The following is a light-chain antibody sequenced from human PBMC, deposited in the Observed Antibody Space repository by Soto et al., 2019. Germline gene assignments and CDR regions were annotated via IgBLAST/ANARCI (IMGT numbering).Light chain of an antibody. CDR1: SGHSSYI. CDR3: ETWDSNSRV. Sequence: QSVLTQSSSASASLGSSVKLTCTLSSGHSSYIIAWHQQQPGKAPRYLMKLEGSGSYNKGSGVPDRFSGSSSGADRYLTISNLQLEDEADYYCETWDSNSRVFGGGTNLTVL. V-gene: IGLV4-60*02. CDR2: LEGSGSY. J-gene: IGLJ3*02.